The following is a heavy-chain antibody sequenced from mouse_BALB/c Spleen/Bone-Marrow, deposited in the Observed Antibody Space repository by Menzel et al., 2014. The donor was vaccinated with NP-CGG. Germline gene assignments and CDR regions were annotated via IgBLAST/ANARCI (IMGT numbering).Heavy chain of an antibody. CDR1: GISLSDYG. Sequence: VKLMESGPGLVAPSQSLSITCTVSGISLSDYGVSWIRQSPGKGLEGLGVIWVGGKEYYNSVSKTRLSINKDNSKSQVFLKMYRLQADDTAIYYCAKHRSVYPYAMDYWGQGTSVTVSS. J-gene: IGHJ4*01. CDR3: AKHRSVYPYAMDY. D-gene: IGHD2-10*02. CDR2: IWVGGKE. V-gene: IGHV2-6-5*01.